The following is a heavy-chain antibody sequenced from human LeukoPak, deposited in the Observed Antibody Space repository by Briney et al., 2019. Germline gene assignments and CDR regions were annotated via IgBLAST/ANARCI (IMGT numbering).Heavy chain of an antibody. Sequence: GESLKISCKGSGYSFTSYWIGWVRQMPGKGLEWMGIIYPGDSDTRYSPSFQGQVTISADKSISTAYLQWSSLRASDTAMYYCARARGARMVRGPLVMGWFDPWGQGTLVTVSS. CDR1: GYSFTSYW. CDR3: ARARGARMVRGPLVMGWFDP. V-gene: IGHV5-51*01. D-gene: IGHD3-10*01. CDR2: IYPGDSDT. J-gene: IGHJ5*02.